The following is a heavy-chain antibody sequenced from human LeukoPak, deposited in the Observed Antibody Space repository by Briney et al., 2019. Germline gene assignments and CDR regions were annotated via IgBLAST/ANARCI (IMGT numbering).Heavy chain of an antibody. D-gene: IGHD4-11*01. CDR2: ISAYNGNT. J-gene: IGHJ4*02. V-gene: IGHV1-18*01. CDR3: ARDDSLDY. CDR1: GYTFTSYD. Sequence: ASVKVSCKASGYTFTSYDINWVRQATGQGLEWMGWISAYNGNTNYAQKLQGRVTMTTDTSTSTAYMELRSLRPDDTAVYYCARDDSLDYWGQGTLVTVSS.